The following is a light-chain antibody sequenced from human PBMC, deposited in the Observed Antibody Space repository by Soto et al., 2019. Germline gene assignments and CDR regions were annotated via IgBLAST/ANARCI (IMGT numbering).Light chain of an antibody. CDR3: TSYTTSSTYV. Sequence: SALTQPASVSGSPGQSITISCTGTSSDVGNYIYVFWFQQHPGKAPKLIISEVSNRPSGVSSRFSGSKSGNTASLTISGLQAEDEANYYCTSYTTSSTYVFGTGTKVTVL. V-gene: IGLV2-14*01. CDR1: SSDVGNYIY. J-gene: IGLJ1*01. CDR2: EVS.